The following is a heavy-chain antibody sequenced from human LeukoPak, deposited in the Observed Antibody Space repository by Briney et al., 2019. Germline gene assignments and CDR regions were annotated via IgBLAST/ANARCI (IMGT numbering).Heavy chain of an antibody. CDR3: AKDPAPYTSGSNWFDP. D-gene: IGHD6-19*01. J-gene: IGHJ5*02. CDR2: ISASGSST. Sequence: GGSLRLSCAASGFTFSSYTMNWVRQAPGKGLEWVSAISASGSSTYYIDSVKGRFTISRDNSKNTLYLQMNILRAEDTAVYYCAKDPAPYTSGSNWFDPWGQGTLVTVSS. V-gene: IGHV3-23*01. CDR1: GFTFSSYT.